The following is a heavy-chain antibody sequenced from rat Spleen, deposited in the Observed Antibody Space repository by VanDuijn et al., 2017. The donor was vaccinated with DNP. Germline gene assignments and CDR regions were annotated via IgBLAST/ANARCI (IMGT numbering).Heavy chain of an antibody. D-gene: IGHD1-6*01. J-gene: IGHJ2*01. Sequence: EVQVVESGGGLVQPKGSLKLSCAASGFDFNTYAMTWVRQAPTKGLEWVASISPSGGSTYYRDSVKGRFTISRDNAKNTLYLQMDSLRSEDTATYYGASRAPGDYFYGGYFDYWGQGVMVTVSS. CDR1: GFDFNTYA. CDR3: ASRAPGDYFYGGYFDY. CDR2: ISPSGGST. V-gene: IGHV5S13*01.